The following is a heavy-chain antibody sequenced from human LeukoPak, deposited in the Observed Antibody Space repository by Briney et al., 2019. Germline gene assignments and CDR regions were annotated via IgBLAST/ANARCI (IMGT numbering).Heavy chain of an antibody. J-gene: IGHJ4*02. V-gene: IGHV4-4*07. Sequence: SETLSLTCAVYGASFSGYYWSWIRQPPGKGLEWIGRIHTSGSTNYNPSLKSRVTMSVDTSKNQFSLKLSSVTAADTAVYYCARDRYYYDSSGNSSFDYWGQGTLVTVSS. D-gene: IGHD3-22*01. CDR3: ARDRYYYDSSGNSSFDY. CDR1: GASFSGYY. CDR2: IHTSGST.